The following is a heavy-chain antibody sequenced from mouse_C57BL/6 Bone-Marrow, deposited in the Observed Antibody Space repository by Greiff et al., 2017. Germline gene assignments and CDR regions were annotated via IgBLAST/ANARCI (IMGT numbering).Heavy chain of an antibody. D-gene: IGHD2-12*01. CDR1: GFNIKDDY. CDR2: IDPENGDT. Sequence: VQLKESGAELVRPGASVKLSCTASGFNIKDDYMHWVKQRPEQGLEWIGWIDPENGDTEYASKFQGKATITADTSSNTAYLQLSSLTSEETAAYYCTAYSFYWYFDVWGTGTTVTVSS. V-gene: IGHV14-4*01. J-gene: IGHJ1*03. CDR3: TAYSFYWYFDV.